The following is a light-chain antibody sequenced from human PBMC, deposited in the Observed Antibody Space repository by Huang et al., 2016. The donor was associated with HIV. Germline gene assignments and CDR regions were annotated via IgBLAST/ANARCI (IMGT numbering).Light chain of an antibody. CDR2: GTS. V-gene: IGKV3-15*01. CDR1: QNIDSN. Sequence: EIVMTQSPATLSVSPGERATLPCRASQNIDSNLAWYQQKPGQAPRLLMSGTSTRATGVPARVSGSGSGTDFTLTISSLQPEDSAVYYCQHYSDWPPYTFGQGTNLEIK. J-gene: IGKJ2*01. CDR3: QHYSDWPPYT.